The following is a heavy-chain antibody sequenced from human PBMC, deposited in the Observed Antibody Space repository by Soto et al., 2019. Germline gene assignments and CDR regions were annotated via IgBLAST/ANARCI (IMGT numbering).Heavy chain of an antibody. Sequence: PSETLSLTCTVSGGSISSSSYYWGWIRQPPGKGLEWIGSIYYSGSTYYNPSLKSRVTISVDTSKNQFSLKLSSVTAADTAVYYCARRPALNYYDSSGPGAYNWFDPWGQGTLVTSPQ. CDR2: IYYSGST. D-gene: IGHD3-22*01. V-gene: IGHV4-39*01. CDR3: ARRPALNYYDSSGPGAYNWFDP. CDR1: GGSISSSSYY. J-gene: IGHJ5*02.